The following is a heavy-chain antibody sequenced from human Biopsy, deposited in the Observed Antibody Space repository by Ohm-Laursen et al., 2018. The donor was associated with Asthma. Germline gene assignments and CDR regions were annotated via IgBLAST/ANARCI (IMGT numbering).Heavy chain of an antibody. V-gene: IGHV4-31*03. CDR1: GGSINIGDYY. Sequence: TLSLTCTVSGGSINIGDYYWSWIRQHPVKGLEWIGYIYYSGSTYYNPSLKSRVSISLDTSTNQFSLSLTSVTAADTAVYYCARTTYGDDGFDPWGQGTLVTVSP. J-gene: IGHJ5*02. D-gene: IGHD4-17*01. CDR3: ARTTYGDDGFDP. CDR2: IYYSGST.